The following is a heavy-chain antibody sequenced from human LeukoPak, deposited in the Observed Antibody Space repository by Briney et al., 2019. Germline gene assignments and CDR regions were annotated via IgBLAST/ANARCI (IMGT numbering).Heavy chain of an antibody. J-gene: IGHJ5*02. V-gene: IGHV3-48*03. CDR1: GFTFSSYE. CDR2: ISSSGSTI. D-gene: IGHD3-10*01. CDR3: ARSMYYYGSGIDP. Sequence: GGSLRLSCAASGFTFSSYETNWVRQAPGKGLEWVSYISSSGSTIYYADSVKGRFTISRDNAKNSLYLQMNSLRAEDTAVYYCARSMYYYGSGIDPWGQGTLVTVSS.